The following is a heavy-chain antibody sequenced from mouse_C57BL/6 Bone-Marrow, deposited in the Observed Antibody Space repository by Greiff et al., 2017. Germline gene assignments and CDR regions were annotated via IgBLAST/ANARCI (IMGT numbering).Heavy chain of an antibody. CDR1: GYTFTSYW. D-gene: IGHD2-5*01. Sequence: VQLQQSGAELVKPGASVKMSCKASGYTFTSYWITWVKQRPGQGLEWIGDIYPGSGSTNYNEKFKSKATLTVDTSSSTAYMQLSSLTSEDSAVYYCARPYYSNYGYFDVWGTGTTVTVSS. CDR3: ARPYYSNYGYFDV. J-gene: IGHJ1*03. CDR2: IYPGSGST. V-gene: IGHV1-55*01.